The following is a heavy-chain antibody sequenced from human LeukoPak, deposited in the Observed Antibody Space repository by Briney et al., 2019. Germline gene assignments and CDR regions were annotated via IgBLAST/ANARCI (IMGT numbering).Heavy chain of an antibody. CDR1: GFTFSSYA. Sequence: GGSLRLSCAASGFTFSSYAMSWVRQAPGKGLEWVSAISGSGGSTYYAGSVKGRFTISRDNSKNTLYLQMNSLRAEDTAVYYCAKARGSSSPFRDWFDPWGQGTLVTVSS. CDR2: ISGSGGST. D-gene: IGHD6-13*01. V-gene: IGHV3-23*01. J-gene: IGHJ5*02. CDR3: AKARGSSSPFRDWFDP.